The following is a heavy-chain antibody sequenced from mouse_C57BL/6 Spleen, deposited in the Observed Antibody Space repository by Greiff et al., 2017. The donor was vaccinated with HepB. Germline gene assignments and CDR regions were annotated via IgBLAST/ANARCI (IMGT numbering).Heavy chain of an antibody. D-gene: IGHD1-1*01. CDR1: GYSITSDY. CDR2: ISYSGST. CDR3: ARFDYYGSSYGYFDY. V-gene: IGHV3-8*01. J-gene: IGHJ2*01. Sequence: EVKVVESGPGLAKPSQTLSLTCSVTGYSITSDYWNWIRKFPGNKLEYMGYISYSGSTYYNPSLKSRISITRDTSKNQYYLQLNSVTTEDTATYYCARFDYYGSSYGYFDYWGQGTTLTVSS.